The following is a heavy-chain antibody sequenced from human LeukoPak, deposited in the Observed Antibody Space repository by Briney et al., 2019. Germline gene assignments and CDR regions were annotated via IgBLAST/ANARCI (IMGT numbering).Heavy chain of an antibody. V-gene: IGHV3-72*01. D-gene: IGHD4/OR15-4a*01. CDR2: TRNKVNSYTT. J-gene: IGHJ4*02. CDR3: ARSMYGEGRRIIDFDY. CDR1: GFTFSDHY. Sequence: PGGSLRLSCAASGFTFSDHYIDWVRQAPGKGLELVARTRNKVNSYTTAYAASVTGRFTVSRDDSSNYVYLQMNSLKIEDTAVYYCARSMYGEGRRIIDFDYWGQGSLLTVSS.